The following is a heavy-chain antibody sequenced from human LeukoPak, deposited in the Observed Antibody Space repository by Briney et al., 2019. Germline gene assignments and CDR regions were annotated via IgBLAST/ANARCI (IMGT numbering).Heavy chain of an antibody. D-gene: IGHD4-17*01. Sequence: GGSLRLSCAASEFTFSNYAMSWVRQAPGKGLEWVSTISGSGGGTYYADSVKGRFTISRDNSKNTLYLQMNSLRAEDTAVYYCARDPPYGDRALDVWGKGTTVTVSS. CDR1: EFTFSNYA. J-gene: IGHJ6*04. V-gene: IGHV3-23*01. CDR2: ISGSGGGT. CDR3: ARDPPYGDRALDV.